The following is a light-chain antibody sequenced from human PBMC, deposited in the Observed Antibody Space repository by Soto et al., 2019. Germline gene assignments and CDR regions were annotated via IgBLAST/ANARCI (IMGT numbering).Light chain of an antibody. CDR1: QDIISY. CDR3: QHLKRYPLT. V-gene: IGKV1-9*01. Sequence: DIQLTQSPSFLSASVGDRVTITCRASQDIISYLAWYQVRPGKAPKLLIYGASTLESGVPSRFSGSGSGTEFTLTVSSLQPEDFATYYCQHLKRYPLTCGQGTRLEIK. J-gene: IGKJ5*01. CDR2: GAS.